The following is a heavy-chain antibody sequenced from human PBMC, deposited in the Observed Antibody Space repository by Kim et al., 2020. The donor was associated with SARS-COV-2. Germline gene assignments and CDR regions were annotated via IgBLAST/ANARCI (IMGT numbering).Heavy chain of an antibody. J-gene: IGHJ6*02. V-gene: IGHV3-9*01. Sequence: VKGQFTISRDNAKNSLYLKMKSLSAEDTALYYCAKSRLRMVGYYYYGMDVWGQGTTVTVSS. D-gene: IGHD2-15*01. CDR3: AKSRLRMVGYYYYGMDV.